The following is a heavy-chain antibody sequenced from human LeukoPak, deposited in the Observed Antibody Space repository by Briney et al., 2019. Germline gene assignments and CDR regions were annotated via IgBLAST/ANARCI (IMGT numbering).Heavy chain of an antibody. CDR1: GYTFTSYG. CDR2: INPNSGGT. V-gene: IGHV1-2*02. D-gene: IGHD3-9*01. Sequence: GASVKVSCKASGYTFTSYGISWVRQAPGQGLEWMGWINPNSGGTNYAQKFQGRVTMTRDTSISTAYMELSRLRSDDTAVYYCARAKYYDILTGYYSFYYFDYWGQGTLVTVSS. J-gene: IGHJ4*02. CDR3: ARAKYYDILTGYYSFYYFDY.